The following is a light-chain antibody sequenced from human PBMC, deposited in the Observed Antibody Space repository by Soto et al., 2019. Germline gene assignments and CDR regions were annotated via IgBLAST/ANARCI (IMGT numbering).Light chain of an antibody. J-gene: IGKJ1*01. V-gene: IGKV1-5*01. CDR2: DAS. CDR1: QSITNW. CDR3: QQYNSYSRT. Sequence: DIQMTQSPSTLSASVGDRVTITCRASQSITNWLAWYQHKPGNAPKLLVYDASSLESGVPSRFSGSGSGTEFTLTISSLQPDDFATYYCQQYNSYSRTFGQGTKVEIK.